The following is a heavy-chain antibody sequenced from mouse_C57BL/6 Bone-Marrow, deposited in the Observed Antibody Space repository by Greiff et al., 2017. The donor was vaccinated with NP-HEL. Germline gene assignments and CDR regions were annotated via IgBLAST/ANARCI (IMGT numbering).Heavy chain of an antibody. D-gene: IGHD1-1*01. V-gene: IGHV1-42*01. CDR1: GYSFTGYY. Sequence: EVKLMESGPELVKPGASVKISCKASGYSFTGYYMNWVKQSPEKSLEWIGEINPSTGGTTYNQKFKAKATLTVDKSSSTAYMQLKSLTSEDSAVYYCARRSGLYYGSSHFAYWGQGTLVTVSA. CDR2: INPSTGGT. J-gene: IGHJ3*01. CDR3: ARRSGLYYGSSHFAY.